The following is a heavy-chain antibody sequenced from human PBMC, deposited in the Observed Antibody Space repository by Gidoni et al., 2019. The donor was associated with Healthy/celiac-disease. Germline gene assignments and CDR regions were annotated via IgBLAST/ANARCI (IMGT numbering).Heavy chain of an antibody. J-gene: IGHJ2*01. CDR2: ISWNSGSI. Sequence: EVQLVESGGGLVQPGRSLRLSCAASGFTFDDYAMHWVRQAPGKGLEWVSGISWNSGSIGYADSVKGRFTISRDNAKNSLYLQMNSLRAEDTALYYCAKTPNIAARPWYFDLWGRGTLLTVSS. D-gene: IGHD6-6*01. V-gene: IGHV3-9*01. CDR1: GFTFDDYA. CDR3: AKTPNIAARPWYFDL.